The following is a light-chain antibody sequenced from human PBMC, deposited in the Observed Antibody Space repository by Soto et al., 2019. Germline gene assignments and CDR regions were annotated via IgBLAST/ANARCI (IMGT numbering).Light chain of an antibody. Sequence: EIVMTQSPATLSVTTGERVTLSCRASQSVSSNLAWYQQKPGQAPRLLIYGASTRATGIPARFSGSGSGTEFTLTISSLQSEDFAVYYCQQYNNWGTFGQGTKVEIK. CDR1: QSVSSN. J-gene: IGKJ1*01. CDR2: GAS. CDR3: QQYNNWGT. V-gene: IGKV3-15*01.